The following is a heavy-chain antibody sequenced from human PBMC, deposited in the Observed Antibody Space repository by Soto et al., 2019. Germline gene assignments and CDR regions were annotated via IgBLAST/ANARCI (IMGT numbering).Heavy chain of an antibody. Sequence: QVQLVESGGGVVQPGRSLRLSCAASGFTFSSYGMHWVRQAPGKGLEWVAVISYDGSNKYYADSVKGRFTISRDNSKNTLYLQMNSLRAEDTAVYYCAKESIRAIYFDYWGQGTLVTVSS. CDR1: GFTFSSYG. CDR2: ISYDGSNK. CDR3: AKESIRAIYFDY. V-gene: IGHV3-30*18. J-gene: IGHJ4*02.